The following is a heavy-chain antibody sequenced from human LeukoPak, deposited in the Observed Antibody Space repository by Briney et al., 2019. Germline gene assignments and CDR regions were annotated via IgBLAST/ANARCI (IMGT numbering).Heavy chain of an antibody. J-gene: IGHJ4*02. CDR3: ARDLMAVAGTGFDY. CDR1: GFTFSSYS. Sequence: GGSLRLSCAASGFTFSSYSMNWVRQAPGKGLEWVSSISRGGDYTYSEDSVKGRFTISRDNAKDSLYLQLNSLRAEDTAVYYCARDLMAVAGTGFDYWGQGTLVTVSS. CDR2: ISRGGDYT. V-gene: IGHV3-21*01. D-gene: IGHD6-19*01.